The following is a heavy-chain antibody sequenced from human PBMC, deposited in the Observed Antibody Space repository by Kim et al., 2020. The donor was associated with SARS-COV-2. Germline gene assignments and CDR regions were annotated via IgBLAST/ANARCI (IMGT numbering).Heavy chain of an antibody. CDR3: ARARGTYYSDY. Sequence: GGSLRLSCTASGFTFSSYSMNWVRQAPGKGLEWVSYISSGGTTIYYADSVRGRFTLSRDNAKNSLYLQMNSLRAEDTAVYYCARARGTYYSDYWGQGTLVTVSS. J-gene: IGHJ4*02. CDR2: ISSGGTTI. V-gene: IGHV3-48*04. CDR1: GFTFSSYS. D-gene: IGHD3-16*01.